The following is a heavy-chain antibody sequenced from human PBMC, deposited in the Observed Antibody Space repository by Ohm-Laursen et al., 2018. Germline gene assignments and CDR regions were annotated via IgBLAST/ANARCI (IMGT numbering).Heavy chain of an antibody. V-gene: IGHV3-53*05. CDR3: ANLIAVAGYFDY. Sequence: SLRLSCAASGFTVSSNYMSWVRQAPGKGLEWVSVIYSGGSTYYADSVKGRFTISRDNSKNTLYLQMNSLRAEDTAVYYCANLIAVAGYFDYWGQGTLVTVSS. J-gene: IGHJ4*02. D-gene: IGHD6-19*01. CDR1: GFTVSSNY. CDR2: IYSGGST.